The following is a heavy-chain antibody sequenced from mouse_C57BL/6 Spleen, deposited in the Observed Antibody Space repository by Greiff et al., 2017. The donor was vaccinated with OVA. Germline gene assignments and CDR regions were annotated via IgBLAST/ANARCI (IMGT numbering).Heavy chain of an antibody. Sequence: DVQLVESGGDLVKPGGSLKLSCAASGFTFSSYGMSWVRQTPDKRLEWVATISSGGSYTYYPDSVKGRFTISSNNAKNTLYLQMSSLKSEDTAMYYCARVYYGSSYFYFDVWGTGTTVTVSS. CDR2: ISSGGSYT. V-gene: IGHV5-6*01. CDR3: ARVYYGSSYFYFDV. J-gene: IGHJ1*03. CDR1: GFTFSSYG. D-gene: IGHD1-1*01.